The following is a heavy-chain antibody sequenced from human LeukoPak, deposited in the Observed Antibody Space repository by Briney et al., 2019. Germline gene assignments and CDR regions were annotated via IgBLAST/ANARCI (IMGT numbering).Heavy chain of an antibody. J-gene: IGHJ4*02. V-gene: IGHV3-23*01. CDR1: GFTFSSHA. CDR3: ARELEQFDY. D-gene: IGHD1/OR15-1a*01. CDR2: ISGSGIST. Sequence: TGGSLRLSCAASGFTFSSHAMSWVRQAPGKGLEWVSAISGSGISTYYSESVKGRFTISRDNSKNTLYLQMNSLRAEDTAVYYCARELEQFDYWGQGTLVTVSS.